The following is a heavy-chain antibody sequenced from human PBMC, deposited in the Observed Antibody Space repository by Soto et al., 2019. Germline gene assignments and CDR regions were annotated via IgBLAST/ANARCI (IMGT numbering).Heavy chain of an antibody. V-gene: IGHV4-34*02. CDR2: INHSGTA. Sequence: QVHLEQWGAGLLNPSETLSLTCAVYGGSLSGYYWSWVRQSPGKGLEWIGEINHSGTANYNPSLKTRVTISAYASKHQFSLRLTSVTAADSAIYYCASYHFLDLWTGSRHYMDVWSRGTPVTVSS. CDR1: GGSLSGYY. J-gene: IGHJ6*03. D-gene: IGHD3-9*01. CDR3: ASYHFLDLWTGSRHYMDV.